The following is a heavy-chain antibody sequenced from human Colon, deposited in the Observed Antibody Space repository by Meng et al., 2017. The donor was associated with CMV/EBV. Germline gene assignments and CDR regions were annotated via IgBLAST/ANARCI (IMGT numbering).Heavy chain of an antibody. CDR1: GGYLNDFY. V-gene: IGHV4-4*07. CDR2: IFPTGSA. Sequence: QGHLQESGPGLVKPSGTLSLTCTVSGGYLNDFYWNWIRQPVGKGLEWIGRIFPTGSAYYNSSLNSRVTMSVDTSKNQFSLKLTSVTAADTAVYYCARDSDGSGTFSYWFDPWGQGTLVTVSS. J-gene: IGHJ5*02. CDR3: ARDSDGSGTFSYWFDP. D-gene: IGHD3-10*01.